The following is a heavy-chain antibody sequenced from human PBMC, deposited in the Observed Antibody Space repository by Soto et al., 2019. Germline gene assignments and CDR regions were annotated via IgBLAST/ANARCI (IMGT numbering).Heavy chain of an antibody. CDR3: ASLRYGDYVTI. CDR1: GFTFSDYY. D-gene: IGHD4-17*01. Sequence: GGSLRLSCAASGFTFSDYYMSWIRQAPGKGLEWVSYISSSSSYTNYADSVKGRFTISRDNAKNSLYLQMNSLRAEDTAVYYCASLRYGDYVTIWGQGTMVTVSS. V-gene: IGHV3-11*06. J-gene: IGHJ3*02. CDR2: ISSSSSYT.